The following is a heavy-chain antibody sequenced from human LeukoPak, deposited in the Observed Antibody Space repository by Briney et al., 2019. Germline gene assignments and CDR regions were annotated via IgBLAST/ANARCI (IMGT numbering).Heavy chain of an antibody. D-gene: IGHD1-26*01. V-gene: IGHV3-53*01. CDR1: GFTVISSY. Sequence: GGSLRLSCAASGFTVISSYMSWVRQSPGKGLDWVAAIYSGSSTYYADSVKGRFTISRDNAKNTVYLQMNSLRAEDTAVYYCARGSLGDGSLLVDYWGQGTLVTVSS. CDR2: IYSGSST. CDR3: ARGSLGDGSLLVDY. J-gene: IGHJ4*02.